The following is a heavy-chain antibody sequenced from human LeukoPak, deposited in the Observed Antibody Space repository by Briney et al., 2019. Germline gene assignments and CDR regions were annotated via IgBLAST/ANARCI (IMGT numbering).Heavy chain of an antibody. Sequence: SETLSLTCAVSGDSMTSNNWWSWVRQPPGKGLEWIGDIYHTGRTNYNPSLKSRVTISVDKSKKQFSLKLDSVTAADTAVYYCARATGADGTFFFAFWGQGPRAPV. D-gene: IGHD5-24*01. CDR1: GDSMTSNNW. J-gene: IGHJ4*02. V-gene: IGHV4-4*02. CDR3: ARATGADGTFFFAF. CDR2: IYHTGRT.